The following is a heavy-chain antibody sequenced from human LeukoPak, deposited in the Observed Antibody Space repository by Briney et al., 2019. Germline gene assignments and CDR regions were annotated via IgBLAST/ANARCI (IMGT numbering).Heavy chain of an antibody. CDR1: GGTFSSYA. J-gene: IGHJ4*02. D-gene: IGHD3-22*01. Sequence: SVKVSCKASGGTFSSYAISLVRQAPGQGLEWMGRIIPIFGTANYAQKFQGRVTITTDESTSTAYMELSSLRSEDTAVYYCAWGDKYYYDSSGYIDYWGQGTLVTVSS. CDR3: AWGDKYYYDSSGYIDY. CDR2: IIPIFGTA. V-gene: IGHV1-69*05.